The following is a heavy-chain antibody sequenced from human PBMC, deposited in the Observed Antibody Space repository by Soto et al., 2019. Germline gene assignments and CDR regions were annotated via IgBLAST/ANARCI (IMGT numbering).Heavy chain of an antibody. CDR2: INAGNGNT. D-gene: IGHD6-13*01. J-gene: IGHJ3*02. CDR3: ARESGGIAAAGAGAFDI. Sequence: QVQLVQSGAEVKKPGASVKVSCKASGYTFTSYAMHWVRQAPGQRLEWMGWINAGNGNTKYSQKVQGRVTITRDTAASTAYVELSSLRSEDTAVSYCARESGGIAAAGAGAFDIWGQGTMVTVSS. CDR1: GYTFTSYA. V-gene: IGHV1-3*01.